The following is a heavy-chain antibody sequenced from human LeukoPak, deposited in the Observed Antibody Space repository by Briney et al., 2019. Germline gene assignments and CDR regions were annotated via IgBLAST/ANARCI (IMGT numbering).Heavy chain of an antibody. CDR3: ARAGYTSGYDY. Sequence: GGSLRLSCAASGFTFSSYWMSWVRQAPGKGLEWLANIKEDGSDKYYVDSVKGRFTISRDNAENSLYLQMNNLRVEDTAVYYCARAGYTSGYDYWGQGTLVTVSS. V-gene: IGHV3-7*01. D-gene: IGHD6-19*01. J-gene: IGHJ4*02. CDR1: GFTFSSYW. CDR2: IKEDGSDK.